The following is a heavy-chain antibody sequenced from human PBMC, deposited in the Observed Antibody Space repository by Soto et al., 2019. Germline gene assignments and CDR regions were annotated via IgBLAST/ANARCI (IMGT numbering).Heavy chain of an antibody. CDR2: IDNAGSSA. D-gene: IGHD1-26*01. V-gene: IGHV3-74*01. CDR3: TRVGGSVSGMDV. CDR1: GFTFSIYW. Sequence: EVQLVESGGGLVQPGGSLRLCWAASGFTFSIYWMHWVRQAPGKGPVWVSRIDNAGSSARYADSVKGRFTISRDNAKNTVYLQLSNLRAEDTAVYYCTRVGGSVSGMDVWGQGPTVTVSS. J-gene: IGHJ6*02.